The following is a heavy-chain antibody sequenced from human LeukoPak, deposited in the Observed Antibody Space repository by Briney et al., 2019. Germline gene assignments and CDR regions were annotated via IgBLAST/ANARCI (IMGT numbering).Heavy chain of an antibody. V-gene: IGHV1-69*13. CDR1: GGTFSSYA. J-gene: IGHJ4*02. CDR3: ARDGDELGELLYFDY. D-gene: IGHD3-10*01. CDR2: IIPIFGTA. Sequence: SVTVSCTASGGTFSSYAISWVRQAPGQGLEWMGGIIPIFGTANYAQKFQGRVTITADESTSTAYMELSSLRSEDTAVYYCARDGDELGELLYFDYWGQGTLVTVTS.